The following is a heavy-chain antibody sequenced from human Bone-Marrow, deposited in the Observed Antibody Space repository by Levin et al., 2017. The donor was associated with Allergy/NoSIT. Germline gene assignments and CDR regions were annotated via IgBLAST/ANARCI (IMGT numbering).Heavy chain of an antibody. Sequence: SVKVSCKASGGTFSSYAISWVRQAPGQGLEWMGGIIPIFGTANYAQKFQGRVTITADKSTSTAYMELSSLRSEDTAVYYCARSNRRDIVVVPAGFDYWGQGTLVTVSS. J-gene: IGHJ4*02. D-gene: IGHD2-2*01. CDR1: GGTFSSYA. CDR3: ARSNRRDIVVVPAGFDY. V-gene: IGHV1-69*06. CDR2: IIPIFGTA.